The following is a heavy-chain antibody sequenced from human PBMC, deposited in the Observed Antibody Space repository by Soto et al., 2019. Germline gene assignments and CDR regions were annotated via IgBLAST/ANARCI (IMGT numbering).Heavy chain of an antibody. CDR2: IWYDGGNE. D-gene: IGHD3-10*01. V-gene: IGHV3-33*01. CDR3: ARDAYLGSGSYAY. J-gene: IGHJ4*02. Sequence: VAVIWYDGGNEHYADSVKGRFTISRDDSKNTLYLQMNSLRAEDTAVYYCARDAYLGSGSYAYWGQGTLVTVSS.